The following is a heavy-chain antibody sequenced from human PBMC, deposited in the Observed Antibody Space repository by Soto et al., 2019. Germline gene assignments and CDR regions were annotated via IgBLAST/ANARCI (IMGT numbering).Heavy chain of an antibody. CDR2: INDSGST. CDR3: ARLGGYVSVGYYYLWDS. J-gene: IGHJ4*02. V-gene: IGHV4-39*01. CDR1: DGSMNRDSSY. D-gene: IGHD3-22*01. Sequence: QLQLQESGPGLVKPSETLSLTCRVSDGSMNRDSSYWGWIRQPPGKGLEWIGVINDSGSTYHNLSLKGRVTMSVDASRNQFSLKLTSMTAADTAVYYCARLGGYVSVGYYYLWDSWGQGTLVTVSS.